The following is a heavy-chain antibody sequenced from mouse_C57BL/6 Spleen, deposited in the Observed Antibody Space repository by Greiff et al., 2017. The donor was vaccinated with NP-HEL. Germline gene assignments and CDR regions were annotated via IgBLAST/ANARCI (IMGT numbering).Heavy chain of an antibody. V-gene: IGHV1-82*01. CDR3: ARPYGSSYFDY. CDR1: GYAFSSSW. D-gene: IGHD1-1*01. J-gene: IGHJ2*01. CDR2: IYPGDGDT. Sequence: VQLVESGPELVKPGASVKISCKASGYAFSSSWMNWVKQRPGKGLEWIGRIYPGDGDTNYNGKFKGKATLTADKSSSTAYMQLSSLTSEDSAVYFCARPYGSSYFDYWGQGTTLTVSS.